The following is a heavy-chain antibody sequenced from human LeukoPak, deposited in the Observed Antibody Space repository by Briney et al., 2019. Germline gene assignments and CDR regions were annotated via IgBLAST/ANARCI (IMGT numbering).Heavy chain of an antibody. Sequence: ASVKVSCKTSGYTFTSYYMHWVRQAPGQGLEWMGIINPSGGSTSYAQKFQGRVTMTRDTSTSTVYTELSSLRSEDTAVYYCASNYYDSSGYITPFDYWGQGTLVTVSS. J-gene: IGHJ4*02. CDR2: INPSGGST. CDR1: GYTFTSYY. D-gene: IGHD3-22*01. CDR3: ASNYYDSSGYITPFDY. V-gene: IGHV1-46*01.